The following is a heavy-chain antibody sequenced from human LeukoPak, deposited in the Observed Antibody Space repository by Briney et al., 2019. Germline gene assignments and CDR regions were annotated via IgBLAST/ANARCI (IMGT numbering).Heavy chain of an antibody. J-gene: IGHJ4*02. Sequence: GGSLRLSCAASGFTFSSYGMHWVRQAPGKGLEWVAVISYDGSNKYYADSVKGRFTISRDNSKNTLYLQMNSLRAEDTAVYYCASIAVAVRFDYWGQGTLVTVSS. V-gene: IGHV3-30*03. CDR3: ASIAVAVRFDY. CDR1: GFTFSSYG. D-gene: IGHD6-19*01. CDR2: ISYDGSNK.